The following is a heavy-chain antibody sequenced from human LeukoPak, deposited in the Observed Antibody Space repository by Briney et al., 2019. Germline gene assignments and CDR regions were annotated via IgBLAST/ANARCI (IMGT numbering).Heavy chain of an antibody. V-gene: IGHV3-11*04. Sequence: PGGSLRLSCAASGFSFDSFYMGWFRQVQGKGLDYIALISTSGAVQYYAESVKGRFTISRDNAKNSVSLQMNRVSADDTAVYYSARSLIVASEHYWGQGTLVTVSS. CDR1: GFSFDSFY. D-gene: IGHD3-22*01. CDR3: ARSLIVASEHY. J-gene: IGHJ4*02. CDR2: ISTSGAVQ.